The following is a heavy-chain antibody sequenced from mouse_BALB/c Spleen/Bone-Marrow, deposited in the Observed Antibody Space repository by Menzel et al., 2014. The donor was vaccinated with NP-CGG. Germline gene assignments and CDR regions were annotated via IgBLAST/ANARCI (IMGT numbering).Heavy chain of an antibody. J-gene: IGHJ3*01. CDR3: ARSRDFTTGFAY. D-gene: IGHD1-1*01. CDR2: INPSSGYT. CDR1: GYTFTSYT. Sequence: VQLQQSGAELARPGASVKMSCKASGYTFTSYTMHWVKQRPGQGLEWIGYINPSSGYTNYNQKFKDKATLTADKSSSTAYMQLNSLTSEDSAVYYCARSRDFTTGFAYWGQGTLVTVSA. V-gene: IGHV1-4*01.